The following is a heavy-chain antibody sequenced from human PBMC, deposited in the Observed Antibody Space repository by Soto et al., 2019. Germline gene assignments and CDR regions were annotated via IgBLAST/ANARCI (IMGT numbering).Heavy chain of an antibody. Sequence: AASVKVSCKASGYTLTRYAMHWVRQAPGQGLEWMGWINTGNGNSHYSQKFQGRVTFTRDTSATTAYMELSNLRSEDTAVYFCARNVDYFDPWGQGTLVTVSS. V-gene: IGHV1-3*04. J-gene: IGHJ5*01. D-gene: IGHD4-17*01. CDR3: ARNVDYFDP. CDR2: INTGNGNS. CDR1: GYTLTRYA.